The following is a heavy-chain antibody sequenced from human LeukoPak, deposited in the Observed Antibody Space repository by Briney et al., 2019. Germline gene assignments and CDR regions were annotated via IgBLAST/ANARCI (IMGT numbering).Heavy chain of an antibody. CDR1: GFTFSNYA. CDR3: AKGYSSSWDPFDY. Sequence: GGSLRLSCAASGFTFSNYAMSWVRQAPGKGLEWVSYISSTSTTIYYADSVKGRFTISRDNAKNSLYLQMNSLRDEDTAVYYCAKGYSSSWDPFDYWGQGTLVTVSS. CDR2: ISSTSTTI. V-gene: IGHV3-48*02. D-gene: IGHD6-13*01. J-gene: IGHJ4*02.